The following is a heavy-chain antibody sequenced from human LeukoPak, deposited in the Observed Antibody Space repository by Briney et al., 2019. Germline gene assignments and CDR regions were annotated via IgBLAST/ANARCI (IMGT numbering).Heavy chain of an antibody. CDR3: ATHPYSNYASDPNGFHY. J-gene: IGHJ4*02. CDR2: IYYSGTT. V-gene: IGHV4-31*03. CDR1: GGSISSGGYY. Sequence: SETLSLTCTVSGGSISSGGYYWSWIRQHPGKGLEWIGYIYYSGTTDYNPSLKSRVIISVDTSKNQFSLKLSSVTAADTAVYYCATHPYSNYASDPNGFHYWGQGTLVTVSS. D-gene: IGHD4-11*01.